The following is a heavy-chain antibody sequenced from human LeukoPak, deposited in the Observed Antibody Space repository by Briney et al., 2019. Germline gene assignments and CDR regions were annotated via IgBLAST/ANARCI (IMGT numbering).Heavy chain of an antibody. J-gene: IGHJ5*02. CDR2: IYYSGST. D-gene: IGHD2-15*01. CDR3: ARAESGDNWFDP. Sequence: PSETLSLTCTVSGGSISSSSYYWGWIRQPPGKGLEWIGSIYYSGSTYYNPSLKSRVTISLDTSKNQFSLKLSSVTAADTAVYYCARAESGDNWFDPWGQGTLVTVSS. V-gene: IGHV4-39*07. CDR1: GGSISSSSYY.